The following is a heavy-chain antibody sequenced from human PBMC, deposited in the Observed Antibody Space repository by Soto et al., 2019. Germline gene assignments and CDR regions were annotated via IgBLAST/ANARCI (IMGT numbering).Heavy chain of an antibody. CDR3: ARSPMAPAPFDY. CDR2: ISIYNGNT. D-gene: IGHD3-10*01. V-gene: IGHV1-18*04. CDR1: GYTFTSHG. J-gene: IGHJ4*02. Sequence: VQLVQSGGEVRMPGASVKVSCKASGYTFTSHGFTWVRQAPGQGLEWMGWISIYNGNTHYAQKFQGRLTLTTDTSTSTAYMELRSLTSDDTAVYFCARSPMAPAPFDYWGQGTLVPVSS.